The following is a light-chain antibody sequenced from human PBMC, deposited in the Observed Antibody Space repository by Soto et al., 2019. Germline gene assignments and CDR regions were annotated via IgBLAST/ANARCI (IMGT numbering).Light chain of an antibody. Sequence: EIVLTQSPGTLSLSPGERATLSCRASQSVSNNYLAWYQQKPGQAPRLLIYGASNRATGIPDRFSGSGSGTDFTLTISNLQPEDFATYYCQQTSSTPTFGGGTKVDIK. V-gene: IGKV3-20*01. CDR3: QQTSSTPT. CDR2: GAS. J-gene: IGKJ4*01. CDR1: QSVSNNY.